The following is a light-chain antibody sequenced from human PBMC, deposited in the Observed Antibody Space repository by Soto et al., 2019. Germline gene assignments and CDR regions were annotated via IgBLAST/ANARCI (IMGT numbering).Light chain of an antibody. CDR3: QQYNSYSRT. CDR2: KTS. V-gene: IGKV1-5*03. J-gene: IGKJ2*01. Sequence: DIQMTQSPSTLSASVGDRVTITCRASQSISSWLAWYPQKPGKAPKLLIYKTSSLESGVPSRFSGSAYGTEFTLTISSLQPDDFATYYCQQYNSYSRTFGQGTKLEIK. CDR1: QSISSW.